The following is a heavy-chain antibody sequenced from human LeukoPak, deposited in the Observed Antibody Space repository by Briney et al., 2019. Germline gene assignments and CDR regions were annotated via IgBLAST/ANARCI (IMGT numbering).Heavy chain of an antibody. CDR3: ARSCSGGSCYVGLRGAFDI. V-gene: IGHV1-8*03. D-gene: IGHD2-15*01. CDR1: GYTFTSYD. J-gene: IGHJ3*02. Sequence: GASVKVSCKASGYTFTSYDINWVRQATGQGLEWMGWMNHNSGNTGYAQKFQGRVTITRNTSISTAYMELSSLRSEDTAVYYCARSCSGGSCYVGLRGAFDIWGQGTMVTVSS. CDR2: MNHNSGNT.